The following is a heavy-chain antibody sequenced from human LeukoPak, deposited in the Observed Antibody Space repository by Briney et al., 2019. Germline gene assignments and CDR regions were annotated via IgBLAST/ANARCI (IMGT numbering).Heavy chain of an antibody. CDR2: IKTDGSQI. CDR3: ARGPLYYGSGTFDY. V-gene: IGHV3-7*03. Sequence: GGSLRLSCVVSGFTFSSYWMTWVRQAPGKGLEWVANIKTDGSQIYYLDSVKGRFTISGDNAKNSLYLQMNSLRAEDTALYYCARGPLYYGSGTFDYWGQGTLVTVSS. CDR1: GFTFSSYW. D-gene: IGHD3-10*01. J-gene: IGHJ4*02.